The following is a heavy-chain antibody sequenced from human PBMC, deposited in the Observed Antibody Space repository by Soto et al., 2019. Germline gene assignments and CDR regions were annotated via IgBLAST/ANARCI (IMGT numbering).Heavy chain of an antibody. Sequence: SQTLSLTCAISGDSVSTNRATWDWIRHSPSRGLEWLGRTYYRSKWYNDYAVSVKGRISINPDTANNQFSLQLNSVTADDTAVYYCARLIGNSWLDSWGQGTLVTVSS. D-gene: IGHD2-8*01. V-gene: IGHV6-1*01. CDR2: TYYRSKWYN. CDR1: GDSVSTNRAT. J-gene: IGHJ5*01. CDR3: ARLIGNSWLDS.